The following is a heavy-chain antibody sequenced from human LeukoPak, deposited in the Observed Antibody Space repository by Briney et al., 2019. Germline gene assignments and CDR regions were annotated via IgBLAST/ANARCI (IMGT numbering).Heavy chain of an antibody. J-gene: IGHJ5*02. Sequence: SETLSLTCTVSGGPISSSSYYWGWIRQPPGKGLEWIGSIYYSGSTYYNPSLKSRVTISVDTSKNQFSLKLISVTAADTAVYYCARDPRGIVGANHNWFDPWGQGTLVTVSS. CDR3: ARDPRGIVGANHNWFDP. V-gene: IGHV4-39*07. CDR1: GGPISSSSYY. D-gene: IGHD1-26*01. CDR2: IYYSGST.